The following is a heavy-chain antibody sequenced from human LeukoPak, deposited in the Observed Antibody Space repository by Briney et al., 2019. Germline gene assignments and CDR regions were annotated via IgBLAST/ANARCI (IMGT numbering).Heavy chain of an antibody. V-gene: IGHV3-23*01. Sequence: GGSLRLSCAASGFTFSSYAMSWVRQAPGKGLEWVSAISGSGGSTYYADSVKGRFTISRDNSKNTLYLQMNSLRAEDTAVYYCAKVGVGYCSSTSCPPAFYCYYYGMDVWGQGTTVTVSS. CDR3: AKVGVGYCSSTSCPPAFYCYYYGMDV. CDR1: GFTFSSYA. J-gene: IGHJ6*02. CDR2: ISGSGGST. D-gene: IGHD2-2*01.